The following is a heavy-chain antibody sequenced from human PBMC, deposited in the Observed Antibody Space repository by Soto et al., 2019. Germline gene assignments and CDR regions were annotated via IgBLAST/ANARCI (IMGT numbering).Heavy chain of an antibody. CDR3: ARDLSCPDY. V-gene: IGHV1-18*01. J-gene: IGHJ4*02. Sequence: ASVKVSCKASGYTFSSYGISWVRQAPGQGLEYMGWISAYNGNTNYAQRLQGRVTMTTDKSTSTAYMELRSLRSDDTAVYYCARDLSCPDYWGQGTLVTVSS. D-gene: IGHD2-15*01. CDR1: GYTFSSYG. CDR2: ISAYNGNT.